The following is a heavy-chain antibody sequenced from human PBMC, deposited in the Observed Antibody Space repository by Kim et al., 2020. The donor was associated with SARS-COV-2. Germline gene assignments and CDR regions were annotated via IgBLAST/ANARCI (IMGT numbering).Heavy chain of an antibody. CDR1: GGSISSSSYY. D-gene: IGHD6-19*01. V-gene: IGHV4-39*01. J-gene: IGHJ4*02. CDR3: ARQRQWLAPLDF. Sequence: SETLSLTCIVSGGSISSSSYYWGWIRQPPGKGLEWIGSIYYSGRTYYNPSLKSRVTISVDTSKNHFSLKLSSVTAADTAVYYCARQRQWLAPLDFWGQGTLVTVSS. CDR2: IYYSGRT.